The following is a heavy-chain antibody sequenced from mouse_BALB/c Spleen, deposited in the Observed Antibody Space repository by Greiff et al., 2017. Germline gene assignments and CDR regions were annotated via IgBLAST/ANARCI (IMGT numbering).Heavy chain of an antibody. CDR2: IDPANGNT. CDR1: GFNIKDTY. J-gene: IGHJ3*01. D-gene: IGHD2-10*01. V-gene: IGHV14-3*02. Sequence: VQLQQSGAELVKPGASVKLSCTASGFNIKDTYMHWVKQRPEQGLEWIGRIDPANGNTKYDPKFQGKATITADTSSNTAYLQLSSLTSEDTAVYYCARTYYGTPWGFAYWGQGTLVTVSA. CDR3: ARTYYGTPWGFAY.